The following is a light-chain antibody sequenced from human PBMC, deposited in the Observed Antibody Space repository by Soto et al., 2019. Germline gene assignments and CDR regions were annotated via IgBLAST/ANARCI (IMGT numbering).Light chain of an antibody. CDR1: SSDGGGYNY. Sequence: QSVVTQPASVFGAPGQSITISRTGNSSDGGGYNYVAWYQQHPGKAPKLMIYVVSNRPSGVSNRFSGSKSGNTASLTISGLQAEDVADYYRISYTSSSTYVFASGPNVPV. J-gene: IGLJ1*01. CDR3: ISYTSSSTYV. V-gene: IGLV2-14*01. CDR2: VVS.